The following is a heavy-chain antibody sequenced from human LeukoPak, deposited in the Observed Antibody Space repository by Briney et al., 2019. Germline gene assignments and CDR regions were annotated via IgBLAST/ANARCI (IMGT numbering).Heavy chain of an antibody. Sequence: PSETLSLTCAVYGGSFSGYYWSWIRQPPGKGLEWIGEINHSGSTNYNPSLKSRVTISVDTSKNQFSLKLSSVTAADTAVYYCARRGYYTSFDYWGQGTLVTVSS. CDR1: GGSFSGYY. D-gene: IGHD5-18*01. J-gene: IGHJ4*02. CDR2: INHSGST. CDR3: ARRGYYTSFDY. V-gene: IGHV4-34*01.